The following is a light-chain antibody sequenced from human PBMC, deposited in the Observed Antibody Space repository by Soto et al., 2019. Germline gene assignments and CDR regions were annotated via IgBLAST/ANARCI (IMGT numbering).Light chain of an antibody. CDR1: QSIDSW. CDR2: MAS. CDR3: QQYINYPWT. J-gene: IGKJ1*01. Sequence: DIQMTQSPSTLSTSVGDRVTITCRASQSIDSWLAWYQQKPGKAPKLLIHMASTLETGVPPRFRGSHSGTQFTLTISSLQSDDFATYYCQQYINYPWTFGQGTKVEIK. V-gene: IGKV1-5*03.